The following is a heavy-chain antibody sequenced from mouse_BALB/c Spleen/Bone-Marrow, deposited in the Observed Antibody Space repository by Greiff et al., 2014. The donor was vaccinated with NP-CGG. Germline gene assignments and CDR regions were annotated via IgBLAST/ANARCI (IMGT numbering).Heavy chain of an antibody. CDR3: ARHGITRLLDY. CDR2: ISSGGSYT. Sequence: EVQLQASGGGLVKPGGSLKLSCAASGFTFSSYAMSWVRQTPEKRLDWVATISSGGSYTYYPDSVKGRFTISRDNAKNTLYLQMSSLRSEDTAMYYCARHGITRLLDYWGQGTTLTVSS. J-gene: IGHJ2*01. D-gene: IGHD2-4*01. CDR1: GFTFSSYA. V-gene: IGHV5-9-3*01.